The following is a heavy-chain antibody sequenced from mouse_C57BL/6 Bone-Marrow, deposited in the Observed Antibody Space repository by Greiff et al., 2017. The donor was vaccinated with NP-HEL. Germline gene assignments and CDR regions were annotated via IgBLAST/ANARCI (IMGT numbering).Heavy chain of an antibody. CDR3: ARGDYGNYGAMDY. CDR2: IDPSDSYT. Sequence: QVQLQQPGAELVKPGASVKLSCKASGYTFTSYWMQWVKQRPGQGLEWIGEIDPSDSYTNYNQKFKGKATLTVDTSSSPAYMQLSSLTSEDSAVYYCARGDYGNYGAMDYWGQGTSVTVSS. CDR1: GYTFTSYW. D-gene: IGHD2-1*01. J-gene: IGHJ4*01. V-gene: IGHV1-50*01.